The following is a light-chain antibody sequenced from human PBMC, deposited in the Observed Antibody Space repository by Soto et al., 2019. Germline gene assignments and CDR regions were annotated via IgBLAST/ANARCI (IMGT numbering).Light chain of an antibody. CDR3: QQYVTSSPRT. Sequence: EIGLRQSPGTLSLSHGERATLSCRASHTISSSYLAWYQQKPGQAPRLLMYGISRRATGIPDRFSGSGSGTDFTLTITRLEPEDFAVYYYQQYVTSSPRTFGQGTKVDIK. CDR1: HTISSSY. CDR2: GIS. J-gene: IGKJ1*01. V-gene: IGKV3-20*01.